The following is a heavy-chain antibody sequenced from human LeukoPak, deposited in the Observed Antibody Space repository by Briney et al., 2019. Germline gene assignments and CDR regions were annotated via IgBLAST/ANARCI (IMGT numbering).Heavy chain of an antibody. Sequence: PGRSLRLSCTASGFTFSTYAMSWVRQAPGKGLEWVSLISGNGGRTYYADSVKGRFTTSRDNSKNTLYLQMNSLRAEDTAVYYCAKDDRSSLDYGDLDYWGQGTLVTVSS. CDR1: GFTFSTYA. CDR3: AKDDRSSLDYGDLDY. D-gene: IGHD4-17*01. CDR2: ISGNGGRT. J-gene: IGHJ4*02. V-gene: IGHV3-23*01.